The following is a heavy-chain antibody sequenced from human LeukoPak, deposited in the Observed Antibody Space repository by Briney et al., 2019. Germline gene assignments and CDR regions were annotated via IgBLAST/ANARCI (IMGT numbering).Heavy chain of an antibody. V-gene: IGHV4-59*12. J-gene: IGHJ4*02. CDR1: AFTSSSYC. Sequence: SVNLSFTCSGSAFTSSSYCWSWLRQRPGHGLEWIGNAYYGRSTYDNPSLKSLATISVDTSKNHFFLQLSSVSDATTAVYYWARDLLSTAGYFDYWGQGTLVTVSS. CDR3: ARDLLSTAGYFDY. D-gene: IGHD6-19*01. CDR2: AYYGRST.